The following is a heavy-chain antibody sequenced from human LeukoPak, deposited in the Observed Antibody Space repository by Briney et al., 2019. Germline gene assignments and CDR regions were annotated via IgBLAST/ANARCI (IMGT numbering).Heavy chain of an antibody. CDR2: IYSGGST. CDR1: GFTVSSNY. Sequence: GGSLRLSCAASGFTVSSNYMSWVRQAPGKGLEWVSVIYSGGSTYYADSVKGRFTISRHNSKNTLYLQMNSLRAEDTAVYYCARDYYDSSGYYFDYWGQGTQVTVSS. J-gene: IGHJ4*02. V-gene: IGHV3-53*04. D-gene: IGHD3-22*01. CDR3: ARDYYDSSGYYFDY.